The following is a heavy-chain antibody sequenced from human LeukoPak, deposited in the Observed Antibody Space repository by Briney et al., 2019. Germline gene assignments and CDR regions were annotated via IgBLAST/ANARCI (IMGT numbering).Heavy chain of an antibody. D-gene: IGHD2-15*01. CDR2: IYYSGST. CDR3: ARFCSGGSCYSGNFDY. V-gene: IGHV4-59*01. Sequence: SETLSLTCTVSSGSISSYYWSWIRQPPGKGLEWIGYIYYSGSTNYNPSLKSRVTISVDTSKNQFSLKLSSVTAADTAVYYCARFCSGGSCYSGNFDYWGQGTLVTVSS. J-gene: IGHJ4*02. CDR1: SGSISSYY.